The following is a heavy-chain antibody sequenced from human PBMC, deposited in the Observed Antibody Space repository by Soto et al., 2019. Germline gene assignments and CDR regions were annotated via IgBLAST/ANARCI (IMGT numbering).Heavy chain of an antibody. J-gene: IGHJ4*02. CDR3: ARDIASPGGDYFDS. CDR1: GFTFRNYN. Sequence: EVQLVESGGGLVKAGGSLRLFCTASGFTFRNYNMNWVRQAPGKGLEWVSSISTGGAYMFYADSVKGRFTISRDNAQNSLFLQIDSPRADDTAGYYCARDIASPGGDYFDSWGQGTLVTVSS. CDR2: ISTGGAYM. D-gene: IGHD2-21*01. V-gene: IGHV3-21*06.